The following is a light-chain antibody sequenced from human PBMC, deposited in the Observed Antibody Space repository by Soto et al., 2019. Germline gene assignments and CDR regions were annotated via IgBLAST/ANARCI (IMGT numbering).Light chain of an antibody. Sequence: QSALTQPASVSGSPGQSITISCTGTSSDVGGYNYVSWYQQHPGKAPKLMISDVTKRPSWVPDRFSGSKSGSTASLTISELQAEDEAVYYCSSYAGSNNLVFGGGTQLTVL. CDR1: SSDVGGYNY. CDR2: DVT. CDR3: SSYAGSNNLV. V-gene: IGLV2-8*01. J-gene: IGLJ7*01.